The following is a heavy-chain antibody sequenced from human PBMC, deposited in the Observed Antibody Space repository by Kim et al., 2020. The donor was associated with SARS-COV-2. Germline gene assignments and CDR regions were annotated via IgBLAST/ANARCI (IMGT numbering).Heavy chain of an antibody. Sequence: GGSLRLSCAASGFTFSSYSMNWVRQAPGKWLEWVSSISSSSSYIYYADSVKGRFTISRDNAKNSLYLQMNSLRAEDTAVYYCARDAWDRYCSGGSCYTGNFDYWGQGTLVSVSS. V-gene: IGHV3-21*01. CDR2: ISSSSSYI. J-gene: IGHJ4*02. D-gene: IGHD2-15*01. CDR1: GFTFSSYS. CDR3: ARDAWDRYCSGGSCYTGNFDY.